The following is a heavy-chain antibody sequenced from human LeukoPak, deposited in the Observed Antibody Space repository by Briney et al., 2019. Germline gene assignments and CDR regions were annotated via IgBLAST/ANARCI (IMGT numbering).Heavy chain of an antibody. Sequence: RWASVKVSCKASGGTFSSYAISWVRQAPGQGLEWMGGIIPIFGTVNYAQKFQGRVTITADKSTSTAYMELSSLRSEDTAVYFCARSLFRFLEWSYRSYYYYYMDVWGKGTTVTISS. V-gene: IGHV1-69*06. CDR3: ARSLFRFLEWSYRSYYYYYMDV. J-gene: IGHJ6*03. CDR2: IIPIFGTV. D-gene: IGHD3-3*01. CDR1: GGTFSSYA.